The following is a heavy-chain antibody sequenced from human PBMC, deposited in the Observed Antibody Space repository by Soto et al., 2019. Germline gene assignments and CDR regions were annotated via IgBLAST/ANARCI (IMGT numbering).Heavy chain of an antibody. J-gene: IGHJ4*02. CDR3: ARAGYYGSGILL. D-gene: IGHD3-10*01. CDR1: GFTFNSYS. CDR2: ISSSSSTI. V-gene: IGHV3-48*02. Sequence: EVQLVESGGGLVQPGGSLRLSCAASGFTFNSYSMNWVRQAPGKGLEWVSYISSSSSTIYYADSVKGRFTISRDNAKNSLYLKMNSLRDEGTAVYYCARAGYYGSGILLWGQGTLVTVSS.